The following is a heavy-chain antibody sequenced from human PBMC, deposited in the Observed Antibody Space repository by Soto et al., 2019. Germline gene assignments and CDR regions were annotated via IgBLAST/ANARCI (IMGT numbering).Heavy chain of an antibody. CDR2: VNPSGGSA. D-gene: IGHD2-15*01. J-gene: IGHJ1*01. V-gene: IGHV1-46*01. CDR1: GYIFTAYS. Sequence: QVQLVQSGAEVKKPGASVKVSCKTSGYIFTAYSMHWVRQAPGQGLEWMGVVNPSGGSAHYAQSFEGRVTLTRDTSTSTFYMELSSLRSEDTAVYYCARDENFRGGTCYSEYFHHWGQGTLVTDSS. CDR3: ARDENFRGGTCYSEYFHH.